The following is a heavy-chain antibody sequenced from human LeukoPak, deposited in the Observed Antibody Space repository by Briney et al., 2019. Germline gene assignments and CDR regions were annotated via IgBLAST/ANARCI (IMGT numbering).Heavy chain of an antibody. CDR1: GGSITSGGYY. Sequence: SETLSLTCTVSGGSITSGGYYWNWVRQVPGRGLEWIAYTYYSGSPYYNPSLRSRLTISVDTSKNQFSLNLTSVTAADTAVYYCARWGYRYGWTFDYWGLGTLVTVSS. V-gene: IGHV4-31*03. J-gene: IGHJ4*02. CDR2: TYYSGSP. CDR3: ARWGYRYGWTFDY. D-gene: IGHD5-18*01.